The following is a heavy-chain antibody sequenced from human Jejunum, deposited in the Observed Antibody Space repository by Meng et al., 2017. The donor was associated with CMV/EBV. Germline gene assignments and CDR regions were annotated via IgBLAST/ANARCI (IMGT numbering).Heavy chain of an antibody. CDR2: ISNKLNAFPT. CDR3: ARDSMKGGGFDQ. D-gene: IGHD3-10*01. J-gene: IGHJ4*02. Sequence: SRFNFGDHNMHCFRLPPGKGVEWFGRISNKLNAFPTQYAASVKGRFTISRDDSRNALYLQMNSLKSEDTAVYFCARDSMKGGGFDQWGQGTLVTVSS. CDR1: RFNFGDHN. V-gene: IGHV3-72*01.